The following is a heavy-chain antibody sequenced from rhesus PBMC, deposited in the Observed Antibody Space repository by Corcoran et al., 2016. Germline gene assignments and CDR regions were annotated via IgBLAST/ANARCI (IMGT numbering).Heavy chain of an antibody. J-gene: IGHJ4*01. D-gene: IGHD1-38*01. CDR2: IYGSSGST. CDR1: GGSISGGYD. V-gene: IGHV4-76*01. Sequence: QVQLQESGPGVVKPSETLSLTCAVSGGSISGGYDWSWIRQPPGKGLEWIGYIYGSSGSTNYNPSLKNRVTISKDACKNEFSLKLSSVTAADTAVYYCARDPTWNNFDYWGQGVLVTVSS. CDR3: ARDPTWNNFDY.